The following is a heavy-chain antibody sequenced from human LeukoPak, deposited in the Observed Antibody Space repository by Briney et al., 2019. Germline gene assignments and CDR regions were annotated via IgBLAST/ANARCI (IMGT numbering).Heavy chain of an antibody. CDR3: ARARYRSYYYYMDV. CDR2: INWNGGST. CDR1: GFTFDDYG. Sequence: GGSLRLSCAASGFTFDDYGMSWVRQAPGKGLEWVSGINWNGGSTGYADSVKGRFTISRDNAKNSLYLQMNSLRAEDTALYYCARARYRSYYYYMDVWGKGTTVTVSS. J-gene: IGHJ6*03. D-gene: IGHD3-16*02. V-gene: IGHV3-20*04.